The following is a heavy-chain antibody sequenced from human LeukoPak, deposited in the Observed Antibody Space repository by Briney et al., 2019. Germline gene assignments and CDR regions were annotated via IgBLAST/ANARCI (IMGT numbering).Heavy chain of an antibody. Sequence: GGSLRLSCAASGFTFSSYEMNWVRQAPGKGLERVSYISSSGSTIYYADSVKGRFTISRDNAKNSLYLQMNSLRAEDTAVYYCARGGDEPLDAFDIWGQGTMVTVSS. J-gene: IGHJ3*02. CDR1: GFTFSSYE. CDR2: ISSSGSTI. CDR3: ARGGDEPLDAFDI. D-gene: IGHD1-14*01. V-gene: IGHV3-48*03.